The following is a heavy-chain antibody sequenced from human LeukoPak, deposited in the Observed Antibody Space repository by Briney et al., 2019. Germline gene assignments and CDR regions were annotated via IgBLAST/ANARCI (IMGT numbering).Heavy chain of an antibody. V-gene: IGHV6-1*01. CDR2: TYYRSKWYN. Sequence: SQTLSLTCAISGDSVSSNSATWNWVRQSPSRGLEWLGSTYYRSKWYNDYAASVKSRITINPDTSKNHFSLQLNFVTPDDTAVYYCAGPHFAYWGQGTLVTVSS. CDR3: AGPHFAY. CDR1: GDSVSSNSAT. J-gene: IGHJ4*02.